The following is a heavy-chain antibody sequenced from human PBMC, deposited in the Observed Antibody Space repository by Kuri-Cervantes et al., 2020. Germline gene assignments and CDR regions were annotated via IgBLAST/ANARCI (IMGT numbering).Heavy chain of an antibody. D-gene: IGHD3-10*01. CDR2: ISYDESNK. V-gene: IGHV3-30*03. CDR1: GFTFSSYG. J-gene: IGHJ4*02. Sequence: GESLKISCAASGFTFSSYGMHWVRQAPGKGLEWVAVISYDESNKYYADSVKGRFTISRDNAKNSLYLQMNSLRAEDTAVYYCARDFGAGYVAALDYWGQGTLVTVSS. CDR3: ARDFGAGYVAALDY.